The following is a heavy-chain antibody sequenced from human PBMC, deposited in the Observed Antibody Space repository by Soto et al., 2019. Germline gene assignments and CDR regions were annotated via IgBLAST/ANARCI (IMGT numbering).Heavy chain of an antibody. CDR3: VRGKDYSSYYGMDV. J-gene: IGHJ6*04. V-gene: IGHV1-8*01. D-gene: IGHD4-4*01. CDR1: GYTFTSYD. Sequence: ASVKVSCKASGYTFTSYDINWVRQATGQGLEWMGWMNPNSGNTGYAQKFQGRVTMTRNTSISTAYMELSSLRSEDTAVYYCVRGKDYSSYYGMDVWGEGTTVTVSS. CDR2: MNPNSGNT.